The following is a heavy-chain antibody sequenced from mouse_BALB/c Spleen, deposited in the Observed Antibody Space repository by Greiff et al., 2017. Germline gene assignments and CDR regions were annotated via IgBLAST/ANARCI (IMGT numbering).Heavy chain of an antibody. V-gene: IGHV14-1*02. D-gene: IGHD1-1*01. CDR3: ARSTTVVAKGLAY. CDR2: IDPENGNT. Sequence: EVQLQQSGAELVRPGALVKLSCKASGFNIKDYYMHWVKQRPEQGLEWIGWIDPENGNTIYDPKFQGKASITADTSSNTAYLQLSSLTSEDTAVYYCARSTTVVAKGLAYWGQGTLVTVSA. CDR1: GFNIKDYY. J-gene: IGHJ3*01.